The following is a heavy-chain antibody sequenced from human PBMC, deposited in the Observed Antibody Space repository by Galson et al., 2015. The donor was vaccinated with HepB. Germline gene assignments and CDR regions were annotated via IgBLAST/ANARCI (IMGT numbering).Heavy chain of an antibody. CDR3: ARNYFFNYDYVWGSLSPPRAFDI. Sequence: SLRLSCAASGFTFSSYSMNWVRQAPGKGLEWVSSISSSSSYIYYADSVKGRFTISRDNAKNSLYLQMNSLRAEDTAVYYCARNYFFNYDYVWGSLSPPRAFDIWGQGTMVTVSS. V-gene: IGHV3-21*01. CDR1: GFTFSSYS. J-gene: IGHJ3*02. D-gene: IGHD3-16*01. CDR2: ISSSSSYI.